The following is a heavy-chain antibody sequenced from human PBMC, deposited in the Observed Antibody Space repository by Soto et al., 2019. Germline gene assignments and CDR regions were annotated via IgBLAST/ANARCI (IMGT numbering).Heavy chain of an antibody. J-gene: IGHJ4*02. CDR2: ILPIFGTA. CDR1: GGTFSSYA. V-gene: IGHV1-69*01. D-gene: IGHD3-3*01. CDR3: ARAETVDDFWSGYYPSYFDY. Sequence: QVQLVQSGAEVKKPGSSVKVSCKASGGTFSSYAISWVRQAPGQGLEWMGGILPIFGTANYAQKFQGRVTITADESTSTAYLELSSLRSEDTAVYYCARAETVDDFWSGYYPSYFDYWGKGTLVTVSS.